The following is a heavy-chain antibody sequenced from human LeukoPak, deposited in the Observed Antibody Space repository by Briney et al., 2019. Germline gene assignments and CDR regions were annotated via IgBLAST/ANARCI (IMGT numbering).Heavy chain of an antibody. J-gene: IGHJ4*02. Sequence: PGGSLRLSCAASGFTFSSYSMNWVRQAPGKGLEWVSSISSSSSYIYYADSVKGRFTISRDNSKNTLYLQMNSLRAEDTAVYYCAKDRSNWNYFDYWGQGTLVTVSS. CDR1: GFTFSSYS. CDR2: ISSSSSYI. D-gene: IGHD1-20*01. CDR3: AKDRSNWNYFDY. V-gene: IGHV3-21*01.